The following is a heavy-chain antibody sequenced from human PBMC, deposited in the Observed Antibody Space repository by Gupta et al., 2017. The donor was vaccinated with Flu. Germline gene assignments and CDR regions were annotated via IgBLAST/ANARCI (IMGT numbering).Heavy chain of an antibody. CDR1: GFPFSDYF. CDR2: NSRGSTNI. CDR3: ATRGHWSGGRCYSWFDY. V-gene: IGHV3-11*01. J-gene: IGHJ4*02. D-gene: IGHD2-15*01. Sequence: QVQLVESGGGLVKPGGSLRLSCAASGFPFSDYFLIWIRQDPGKGLEWLSYNSRGSTNIYYTDAVKGRFTNSRDNDKNSLYMQMNSLRAEDTAVYYSATRGHWSGGRCYSWFDYWGQGTLVTVSS.